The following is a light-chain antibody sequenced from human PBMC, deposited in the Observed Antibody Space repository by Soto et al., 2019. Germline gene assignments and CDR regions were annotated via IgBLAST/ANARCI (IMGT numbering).Light chain of an antibody. CDR1: ENINTY. CDR2: DAS. J-gene: IGKJ4*01. V-gene: IGKV3-11*01. Sequence: VVLTQSPATLSVSPGERATLSCRASENINTYLAWYQQKPGQAPKLLIYDASNRATGIPARFSASGSGTDFTLTISSLEPEDVAVYYCQQRNNWLLTFGGGTKVEIK. CDR3: QQRNNWLLT.